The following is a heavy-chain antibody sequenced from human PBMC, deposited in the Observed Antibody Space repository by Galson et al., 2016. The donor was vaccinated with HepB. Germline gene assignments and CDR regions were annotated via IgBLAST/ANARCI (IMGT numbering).Heavy chain of an antibody. CDR1: GFSFNDFY. CDR3: ARDVNNWTGDRRLFDL. CDR2: ISHSGNTR. Sequence: SLRLSCAASGFSFNDFYMSWIRQPPGKALEWISYISHSGNTREYADSVKGRFTVSRDNNKNSVYLQLNILRAEDTALYYCARDVNNWTGDRRLFDLWGQGTLVSVSS. D-gene: IGHD1-1*01. V-gene: IGHV3-11*01. J-gene: IGHJ4*02.